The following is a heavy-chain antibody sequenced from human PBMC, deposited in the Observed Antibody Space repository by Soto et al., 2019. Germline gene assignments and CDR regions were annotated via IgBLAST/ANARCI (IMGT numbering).Heavy chain of an antibody. CDR2: IIPILGIA. J-gene: IGHJ6*02. V-gene: IGHV1-69*08. CDR1: GGTFSSYT. CDR3: AREGDYPYGMDV. D-gene: IGHD3-16*01. Sequence: QVQLVQSGAEVKKPGSSVKVSCKASGGTFSSYTISWVRQAPGQGLEWMGRIIPILGIANYAQKFQGRVTITADKSTSTAYRELSSLRSEDTAVYYCAREGDYPYGMDVWGQGTTVTVSS.